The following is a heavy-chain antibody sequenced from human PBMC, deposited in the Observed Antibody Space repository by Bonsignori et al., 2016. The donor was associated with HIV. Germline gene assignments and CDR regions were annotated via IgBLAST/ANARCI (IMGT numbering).Heavy chain of an antibody. V-gene: IGHV3-23*01. J-gene: IGHJ3*02. CDR3: AKGEYDFWSGYQAFDI. D-gene: IGHD3-3*01. CDR2: ISGSGGST. Sequence: WIRQPPGKGLEWVSAISGSGGSTYYADSVKGRFTISRDNSKNTLYLQMNSLRAEDTAVYYCAKGEYDFWSGYQAFDIWGQGTMVTVSS.